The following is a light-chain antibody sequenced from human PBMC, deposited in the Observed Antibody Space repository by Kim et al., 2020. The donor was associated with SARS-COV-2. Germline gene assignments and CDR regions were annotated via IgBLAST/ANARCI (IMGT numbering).Light chain of an antibody. Sequence: PGERATLSCRASQSVSRSYLAWYQQKPGQAPRLLIHGASNRATGIPDRFSGSESGTDFTLTISGLDPEDFAVYYCQQYAHSPPTFGQGTKVDIK. CDR2: GAS. J-gene: IGKJ1*01. CDR1: QSVSRSY. V-gene: IGKV3-20*01. CDR3: QQYAHSPPT.